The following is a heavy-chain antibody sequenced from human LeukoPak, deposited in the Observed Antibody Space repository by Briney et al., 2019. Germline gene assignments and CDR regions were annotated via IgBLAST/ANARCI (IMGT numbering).Heavy chain of an antibody. J-gene: IGHJ4*02. CDR2: MNPNSGNT. CDR1: GYTFTSYD. Sequence: ASVKVSCKASGYTFTSYDINWVRQATGQGLEWMGWMNPNSGNTGYAQKFQGRVTITRNTSISTAYMELSSLRAEDTAVYYCARGYYYDSSGYYGAYYFDYWGQGTLVTVSS. D-gene: IGHD3-22*01. V-gene: IGHV1-8*03. CDR3: ARGYYYDSSGYYGAYYFDY.